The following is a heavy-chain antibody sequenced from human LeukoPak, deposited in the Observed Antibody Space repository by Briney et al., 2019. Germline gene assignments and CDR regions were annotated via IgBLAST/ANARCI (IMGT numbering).Heavy chain of an antibody. CDR3: ARARYVVDIVALNWFDP. V-gene: IGHV4-59*01. CDR1: GGSISGYY. D-gene: IGHD5-12*01. Sequence: SETLSLTCTVSGGSISGYYWTWIRQPPGKGLEWIGYIYYTGSTNYNPSLKSRVTISVDTSKNQFSLKLSSVTAADTAVYYCARARYVVDIVALNWFDPWGQGTLVTVSS. CDR2: IYYTGST. J-gene: IGHJ5*02.